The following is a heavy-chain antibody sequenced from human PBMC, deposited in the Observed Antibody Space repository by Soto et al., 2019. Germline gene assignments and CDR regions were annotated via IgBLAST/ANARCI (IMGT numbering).Heavy chain of an antibody. D-gene: IGHD3-10*01. CDR1: GFTFGDFA. V-gene: IGHV3-49*03. CDR3: SRDLCLGESYSHE. Sequence: GESLRLSCTTSGFTFGDFAMSWFRQAPWKGPEWVGLFRSKAYGGTTEYAASVKGRFTISRDDSKSIAYLQMNSLKTEDTAVYYWSRDLCLGESYSHEWGKGNQVTVDS. CDR2: FRSKAYGGTT. J-gene: IGHJ4*02.